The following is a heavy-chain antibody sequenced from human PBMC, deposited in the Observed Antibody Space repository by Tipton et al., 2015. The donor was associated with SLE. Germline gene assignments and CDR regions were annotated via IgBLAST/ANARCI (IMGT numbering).Heavy chain of an antibody. CDR2: IETDGRST. CDR1: GFSFSSYY. D-gene: IGHD5-24*01. J-gene: IGHJ4*02. V-gene: IGHV3-74*01. Sequence: GSLRLSCAASGFSFSSYYMNWVRQVPGKGLAWVSRIETDGRSTAYADSVKGRFTVSRDNAQDTLFLQMNSLRAEDTAVYYCAAGAGWLIDYWGQGTLLTVSS. CDR3: AAGAGWLIDY.